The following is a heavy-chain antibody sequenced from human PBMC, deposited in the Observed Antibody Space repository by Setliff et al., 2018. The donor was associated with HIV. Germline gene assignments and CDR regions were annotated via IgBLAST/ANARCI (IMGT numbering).Heavy chain of an antibody. CDR1: GVSISNYY. Sequence: SETLSLTCTVSGVSISNYYWSWIRQPPGKGLEWIGYMYYSGYTNYNPSLKSRVTISVDTSKNQFSLRLTSVTAADTAVYYCFLFYDDRSGFYWDWGQGTLVTVSS. D-gene: IGHD3-22*01. CDR2: MYYSGYT. CDR3: FLFYDDRSGFYWD. V-gene: IGHV4-59*12. J-gene: IGHJ4*02.